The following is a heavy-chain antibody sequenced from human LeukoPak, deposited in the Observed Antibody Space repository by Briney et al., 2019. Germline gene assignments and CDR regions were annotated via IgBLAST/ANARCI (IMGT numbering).Heavy chain of an antibody. CDR2: IYYSGST. CDR3: ARVDYYGSGNYFDY. V-gene: IGHV4-31*03. D-gene: IGHD3-10*01. J-gene: IGHJ4*02. Sequence: SQTLSLTCTVSGGSISSGDYYWGWIRQHPGRGLEWIGYIYYSGSTYYNPSLESRVTISVVTSKNQFSLKLSSVTAADTAVYYCARVDYYGSGNYFDYWGQGTLVTVSS. CDR1: GGSISSGDYY.